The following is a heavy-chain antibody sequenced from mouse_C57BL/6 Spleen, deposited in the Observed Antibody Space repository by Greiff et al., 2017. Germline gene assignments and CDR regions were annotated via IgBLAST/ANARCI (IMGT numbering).Heavy chain of an antibody. CDR2: IYPGDGDT. J-gene: IGHJ4*01. V-gene: IGHV1-82*01. CDR3: ARGEDYYGSKEDYYAMDY. Sequence: QVQLQQSGPELVKPGASVKISCKASGYAFSSSWMNWVKQRPGKGLEWIGQIYPGDGDTNYNGKFKGKATLTADTSSSTAYMQLSSLTSEDSAVYFCARGEDYYGSKEDYYAMDYWGQGTSVTVSS. D-gene: IGHD1-1*01. CDR1: GYAFSSSW.